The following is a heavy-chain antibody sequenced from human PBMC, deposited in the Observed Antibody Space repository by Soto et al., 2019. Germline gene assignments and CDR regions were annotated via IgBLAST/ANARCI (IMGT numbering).Heavy chain of an antibody. Sequence: KTSETLPLTCAVSGGSFTSNNWWTWVRQPPGQGLEWIGEIYRTGSTNYNPSLKSRVTISLDKSENQFSLKVTSLTAADTAVYYCASRDPGTSVDYWGQGTLVTVSS. J-gene: IGHJ4*02. V-gene: IGHV4-4*02. D-gene: IGHD1-7*01. CDR2: IYRTGST. CDR3: ASRDPGTSVDY. CDR1: GGSFTSNNW.